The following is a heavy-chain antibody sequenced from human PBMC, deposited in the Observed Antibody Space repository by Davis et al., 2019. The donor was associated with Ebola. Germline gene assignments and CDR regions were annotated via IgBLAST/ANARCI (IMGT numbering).Heavy chain of an antibody. V-gene: IGHV3-23*01. D-gene: IGHD7-27*01. CDR1: GFTFSSYA. CDR3: AKLTGDPRWGVDAFDI. J-gene: IGHJ3*02. Sequence: PGGSLRLSCAASGFTFSSYAMSWVRQAPGKGLEWVSAISGSGGSTYYADSVKGRFTISRDNSKNTLYLQMNSLRAEDTAVYYCAKLTGDPRWGVDAFDIWGQGTMVTVSS. CDR2: ISGSGGST.